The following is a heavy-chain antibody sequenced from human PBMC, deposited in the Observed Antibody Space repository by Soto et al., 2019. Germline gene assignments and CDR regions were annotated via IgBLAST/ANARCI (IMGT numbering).Heavy chain of an antibody. CDR3: ARIGGGYDPSMDYYYYGMDV. Sequence: QVQLVQSGAEVKKPGASVKVSCKASGYTFTSYGISWVRQAPGQGLEWMGWISAYNGNTNYAQKLQGSVTMTTDTSTSTAYMELRSLRSDDTAVYYCARIGGGYDPSMDYYYYGMDVWGQGTTVTVSS. CDR1: GYTFTSYG. J-gene: IGHJ6*02. V-gene: IGHV1-18*01. D-gene: IGHD5-12*01. CDR2: ISAYNGNT.